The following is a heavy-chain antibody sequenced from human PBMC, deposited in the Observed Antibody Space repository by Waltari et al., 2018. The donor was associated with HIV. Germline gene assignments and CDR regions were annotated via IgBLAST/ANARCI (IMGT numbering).Heavy chain of an antibody. D-gene: IGHD3-22*01. J-gene: IGHJ4*02. CDR3: ASPFYSDSTTYYDGLDY. Sequence: QVQLVESGGGVVQPGRSRRLSCAASGFTFSSFGMHWVRQAPGKGLEWVAVISNDESSKYCADSVKGRCTISRDNSKNTLYLHMNSLRAEDTAVYYCASPFYSDSTTYYDGLDYWGQGTLVTVSS. CDR1: GFTFSSFG. V-gene: IGHV3-30-3*01. CDR2: ISNDESSK.